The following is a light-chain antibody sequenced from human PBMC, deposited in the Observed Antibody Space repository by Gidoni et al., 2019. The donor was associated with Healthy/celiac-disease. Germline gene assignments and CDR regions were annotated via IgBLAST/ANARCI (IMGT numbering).Light chain of an antibody. J-gene: IGKJ1*01. CDR3: QQYNNWSRT. V-gene: IGKV3-15*01. Sequence: TSSSATLSVSTGERATLSCRASQGVSSNVAWYQQKPGQAPRPLIYGAATRATGILARLRGRGSGTEFTLTIRSLQSEDFAVYYCQQYNNWSRTFGQGTKVEIK. CDR2: GAA. CDR1: QGVSSN.